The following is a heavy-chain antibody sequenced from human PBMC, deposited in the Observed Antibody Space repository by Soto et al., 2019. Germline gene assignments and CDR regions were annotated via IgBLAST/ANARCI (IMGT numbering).Heavy chain of an antibody. J-gene: IGHJ4*02. CDR3: TTTGTIDY. Sequence: EVQLVESGGGLVKPGGSLRLCCAASGFTFSNAWMTWVRQAPGKGLEWVGRIKSKADGGTIYYAAPVKGRFTISRDDSKNVVCLQMNSLKTEDTAVYYCTTTGTIDYWGQGTLVTVSS. CDR1: GFTFSNAW. CDR2: IKSKADGGTI. V-gene: IGHV3-15*05. D-gene: IGHD1-1*01.